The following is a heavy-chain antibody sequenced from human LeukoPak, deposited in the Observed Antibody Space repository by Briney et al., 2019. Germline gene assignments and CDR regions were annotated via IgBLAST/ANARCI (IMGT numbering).Heavy chain of an antibody. V-gene: IGHV3-20*03. J-gene: IGHJ4*02. D-gene: IGHD3-22*01. CDR3: ARAGDYYDTHYFDY. Sequence: DSLKGRFTISRDNAKNSLYLRMNSLRAEDTAFYFCARAGDYYDTHYFDYWGQGTLVTVSS.